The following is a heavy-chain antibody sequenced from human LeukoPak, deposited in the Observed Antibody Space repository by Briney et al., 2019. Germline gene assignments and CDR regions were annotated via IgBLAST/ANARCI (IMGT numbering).Heavy chain of an antibody. CDR1: GYTFTNYY. V-gene: IGHV1-2*06. J-gene: IGHJ4*02. D-gene: IGHD1-26*01. CDR3: ASLYDIVGTTVDY. CDR2: IDPNTGGT. Sequence: GASVKVSCKTSGYTFTNYYIHWVRQAPGQGLEWMGRIDPNTGGTKSAKNFQGRVTMTRDTSISTAYMALSGLRSDDTAVYYCASLYDIVGTTVDYWGQGTLDTVSS.